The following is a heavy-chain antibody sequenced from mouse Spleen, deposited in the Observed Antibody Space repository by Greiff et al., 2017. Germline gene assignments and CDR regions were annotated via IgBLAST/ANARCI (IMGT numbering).Heavy chain of an antibody. Sequence: EVQLQESGPGLVKPSQSLSLTCSVTGYSITSGYYWNWIRQFPGNKLEWMGYISYDGSNNYNPSLKNRISITRDTSKNQFFLKLNSVTTEDTATYYCARGGYYGSSYVAWFAYWGQGTLITVSA. V-gene: IGHV3-6*01. D-gene: IGHD1-1*01. CDR1: GYSITSGYY. J-gene: IGHJ3*01. CDR3: ARGGYYGSSYVAWFAY. CDR2: ISYDGSN.